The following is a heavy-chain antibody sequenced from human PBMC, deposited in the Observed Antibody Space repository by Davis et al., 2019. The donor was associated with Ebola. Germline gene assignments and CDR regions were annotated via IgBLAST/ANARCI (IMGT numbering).Heavy chain of an antibody. J-gene: IGHJ4*02. CDR2: ISGSGGST. V-gene: IGHV3-23*01. D-gene: IGHD3-10*01. CDR3: AKEYYGSGHFDY. Sequence: GESLKISCATSGLTFGSHAMTWVRQAPGKGLEWVSAISGSGGSTYYADSVKGRFTISRDNSKNTLYLQMNSLRAEDTAVYYCAKEYYGSGHFDYWGQGTLVTVSS. CDR1: GLTFGSHA.